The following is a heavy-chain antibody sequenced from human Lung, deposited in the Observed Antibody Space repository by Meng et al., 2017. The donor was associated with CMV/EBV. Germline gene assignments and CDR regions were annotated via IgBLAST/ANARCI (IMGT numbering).Heavy chain of an antibody. J-gene: IGHJ6*02. Sequence: SXXVSXXASGGTFNSYSISWVRQAPGQGLEWMGGSIPMYATVNYAQKFQGRVTITTDESASTAYMELSSLRSEDTGVYYCVRDCSVASCYDFYYYGMDVWXRGTXVTVSS. D-gene: IGHD2-2*01. CDR1: GGTFNSYS. CDR2: SIPMYATV. CDR3: VRDCSVASCYDFYYYGMDV. V-gene: IGHV1-69*05.